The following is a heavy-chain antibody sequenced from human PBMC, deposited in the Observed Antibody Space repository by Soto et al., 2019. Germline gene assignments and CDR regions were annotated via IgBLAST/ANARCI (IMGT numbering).Heavy chain of an antibody. J-gene: IGHJ6*02. CDR2: IYSSGST. D-gene: IGHD3-16*01. CDR1: GDSISSGNKY. V-gene: IGHV4-30-4*01. CDR3: ARVPSPFDYYYAMDV. Sequence: SETLSLTCTVSGDSISSGNKYWSWIRQPPGKGLEWIGYIYSSGSTYYNPSLKSRLSISLHTSDNQFSLKFVSVTDADSAVYYCARVPSPFDYYYAMDVWGHGTTVTVSS.